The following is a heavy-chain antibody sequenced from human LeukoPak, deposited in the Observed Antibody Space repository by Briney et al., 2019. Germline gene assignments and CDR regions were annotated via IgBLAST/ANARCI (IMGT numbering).Heavy chain of an antibody. J-gene: IGHJ4*02. CDR2: ISSSGSTI. CDR1: GFTFSDYY. Sequence: PGGSLRLSCAASGFTFSDYYMSWIRQAPGKGLEWVSYISSSGSTIYYADSVKGRFTISRDNAKTTLYLQMNSLRAEGTAVYYCAKDQTLFDYWGQGTLVTVPS. V-gene: IGHV3-11*01. CDR3: AKDQTLFDY.